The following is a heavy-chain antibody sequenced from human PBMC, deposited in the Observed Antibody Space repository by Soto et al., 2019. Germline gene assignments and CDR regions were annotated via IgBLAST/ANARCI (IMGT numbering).Heavy chain of an antibody. D-gene: IGHD1-1*01. CDR1: GGSLSGYY. J-gene: IGHJ4*02. CDR2: VKDGGHT. V-gene: IGHV4-34*01. Sequence: PSETLSLTCTVTGGSLSGYYWSWIRQPPGKGLEWIGEVKDGGHTNYSPSLRGRVTISSDTSNNQFSLRLNSVTAANTALYYCARTSTSGTRFDYWGQGSLVTVSS. CDR3: ARTSTSGTRFDY.